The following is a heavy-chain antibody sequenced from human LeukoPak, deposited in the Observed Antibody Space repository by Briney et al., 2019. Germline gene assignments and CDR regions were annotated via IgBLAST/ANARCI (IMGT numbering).Heavy chain of an antibody. CDR3: ARSPSLYYYDSSGYLDY. V-gene: IGHV4-61*01. J-gene: IGHJ4*02. D-gene: IGHD3-22*01. Sequence: PSETLSLTCTVSGGSVSSGSYYWSWIRQPPGKGLEWIGYIYYSGSTNYNPSLKSRVTISVDTSKNQFSLKLSSVTAADTAVYYCARSPSLYYYDSSGYLDYWGQGTLVTVSS. CDR2: IYYSGST. CDR1: GGSVSSGSYY.